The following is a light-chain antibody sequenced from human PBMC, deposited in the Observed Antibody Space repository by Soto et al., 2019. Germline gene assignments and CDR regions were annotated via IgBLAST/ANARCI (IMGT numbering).Light chain of an antibody. V-gene: IGLV2-14*01. CDR1: SSDVGGYNY. Sequence: QSALTQPASVSGSPGQSITIPCTGTSSDVGGYNYVSWYQQHPGKAPKLMIYEVRNRPSGVSNRFSGSKSGNTASLTISGLQAEDEADYYCSSYTSTSTRVFGTGTKLTVL. CDR3: SSYTSTSTRV. J-gene: IGLJ1*01. CDR2: EVR.